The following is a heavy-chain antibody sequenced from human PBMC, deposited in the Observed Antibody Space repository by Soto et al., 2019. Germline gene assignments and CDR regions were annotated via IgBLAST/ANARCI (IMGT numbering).Heavy chain of an antibody. CDR2: IIPIFGTA. V-gene: IGHV1-69*13. J-gene: IGHJ4*02. CDR3: ARDGYNFGIQYYFDY. D-gene: IGHD5-12*01. CDR1: GGTFSSYA. Sequence: ASVKVSCKASGGTFSSYAISWVRQAPGQGLEWMGGIIPIFGTANYAQKFQGRVTITADESTSTAYMELSSLRSEDTAVYYCARDGYNFGIQYYFDYWGQGTLVTAPQ.